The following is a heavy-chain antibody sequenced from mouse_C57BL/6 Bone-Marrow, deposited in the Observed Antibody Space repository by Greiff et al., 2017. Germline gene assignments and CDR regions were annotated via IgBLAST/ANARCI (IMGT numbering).Heavy chain of an antibody. CDR2: IHPNSGST. Sequence: QVQLQQPGAELVKPGASVKLSCKASGYTFTSYWMHWVKQRPGQGLEWIGMIHPNSGSTNYNEKFKSKATLTVDKSSSTAYMQLSSLTSEDSAVYYCARGEMTGTGYAMDYWGQGTSVTVSS. J-gene: IGHJ4*01. CDR1: GYTFTSYW. CDR3: ARGEMTGTGYAMDY. D-gene: IGHD4-1*01. V-gene: IGHV1-64*01.